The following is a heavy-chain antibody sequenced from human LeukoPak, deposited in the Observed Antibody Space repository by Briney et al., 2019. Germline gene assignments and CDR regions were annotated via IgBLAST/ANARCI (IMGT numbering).Heavy chain of an antibody. CDR1: GGSFSGYY. J-gene: IGHJ3*02. Sequence: SETLSLTCAVYGGSFSGYYWSWIRQPPGKGLEWIGEINHSGSTNYNPSLKSRVTISVDTSKNQFSLKLSSVTAADTAVYYCARFYYYDSSGPLGDAFDIWGQGTMVTVSS. CDR3: ARFYYYDSSGPLGDAFDI. CDR2: INHSGST. V-gene: IGHV4-34*01. D-gene: IGHD3-22*01.